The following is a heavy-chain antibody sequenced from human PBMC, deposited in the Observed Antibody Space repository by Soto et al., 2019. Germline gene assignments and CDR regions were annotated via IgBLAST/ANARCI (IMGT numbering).Heavy chain of an antibody. D-gene: IGHD3-3*01. CDR2: IIPIFGTA. CDR1: GGTFSSYA. V-gene: IGHV1-69*13. CDR3: ARDRGNTIAYYYGMDV. Sequence: SSVKVSCKASGGTFSSYAISWVRQAPGQGLEWMGGIIPIFGTANYAQKFQGRVTITADESTSTAYMELSSLRSEDTAVYYCARDRGNTIAYYYGMDVWGQGTAVTVSS. J-gene: IGHJ6*02.